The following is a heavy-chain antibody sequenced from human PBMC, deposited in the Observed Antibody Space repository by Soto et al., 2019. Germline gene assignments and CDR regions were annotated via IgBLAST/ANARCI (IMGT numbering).Heavy chain of an antibody. CDR3: ATSVYNGNDGFFDY. D-gene: IGHD1-1*01. J-gene: IGHJ4*02. V-gene: IGHV3-30*03. Sequence: QVQLVESGGGVVQPGRSLRLSCAASGFTFSTYGMHWVRQAPGKGLEWVAVISYDGVNKYYADSVKGRFTISRDNPKNTRYLRMNSRSAEDTAVYYCATSVYNGNDGFFDYWGQGTLVTVSS. CDR2: ISYDGVNK. CDR1: GFTFSTYG.